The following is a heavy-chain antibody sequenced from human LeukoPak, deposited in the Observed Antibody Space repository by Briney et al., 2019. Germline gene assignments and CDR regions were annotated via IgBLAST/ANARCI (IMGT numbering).Heavy chain of an antibody. CDR1: GFTFSSYS. CDR3: ARGAPLRFLEWLYFDY. V-gene: IGHV3-21*01. CDR2: ISSSSSYI. Sequence: PGGSLRLSCAASGFTFSSYSMNWVRQAPGKGLEWVSSISSSSSYIYYADSVKGRFTISRDNAKNSLYLQMNSLRAEGTAVYYCARGAPLRFLEWLYFDYWGQGTLVTVSS. J-gene: IGHJ4*02. D-gene: IGHD3-3*01.